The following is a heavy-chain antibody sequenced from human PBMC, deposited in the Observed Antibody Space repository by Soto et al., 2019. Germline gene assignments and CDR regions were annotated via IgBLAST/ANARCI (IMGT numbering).Heavy chain of an antibody. D-gene: IGHD3-3*01. J-gene: IGHJ6*03. Sequence: ASVKVSCKASGYTFTSYDINWVRQATGQGLEWMGWMNPNSGNTGYAQKFQGRVTMTRNTSISTAYMELSSLRSEDTAVYYCARLNVLRFLEWLLRNYYYMHVWGKGTTVSGSS. CDR2: MNPNSGNT. CDR3: ARLNVLRFLEWLLRNYYYMHV. CDR1: GYTFTSYD. V-gene: IGHV1-8*01.